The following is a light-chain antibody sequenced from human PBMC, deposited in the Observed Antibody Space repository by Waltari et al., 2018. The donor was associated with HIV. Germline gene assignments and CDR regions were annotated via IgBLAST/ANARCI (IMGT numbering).Light chain of an antibody. V-gene: IGKV3-20*01. J-gene: IGKJ1*01. CDR3: QLYGTSPPWT. Sequence: VLTQSPGTLSLSPGASATLSCRASQSVSSSYLAWYQQRPGQTPRLLIYGASSRAPGIPDRFSGSGSGTDFTLTISRLEPEDFAVYYCQLYGTSPPWTFGQGTKVEIK. CDR2: GAS. CDR1: QSVSSSY.